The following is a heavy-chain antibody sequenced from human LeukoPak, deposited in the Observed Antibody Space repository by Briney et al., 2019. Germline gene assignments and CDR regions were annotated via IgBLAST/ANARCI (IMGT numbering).Heavy chain of an antibody. CDR1: GGSTSSYY. Sequence: SQTLSLTCTVSGGSTSSYYWSWIRQPAGNGLEWFGRIYTTGRTNYNPTLKTPVTMSVDTSKHQISLSLSSLPAPPTAVYYCARDQVYVSGSLDYWGQGTLVTVSS. CDR2: IYTTGRT. V-gene: IGHV4-4*07. J-gene: IGHJ4*02. CDR3: ARDQVYVSGSLDY. D-gene: IGHD3-10*01.